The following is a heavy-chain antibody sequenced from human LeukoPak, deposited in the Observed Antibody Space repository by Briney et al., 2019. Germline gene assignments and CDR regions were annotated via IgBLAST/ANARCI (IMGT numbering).Heavy chain of an antibody. CDR1: GGSISSYY. J-gene: IGHJ4*02. CDR2: IYYSGST. CDR3: AREDIGARPDF. D-gene: IGHD6-6*01. Sequence: SETLSLTCTVSGGSISSYYWSWIRQPPGKGLEWIGYIYYSGSTNYNPSLKSRVTISVDASKNQFSLKLSSVTAADTAVYYCAREDIGARPDFWGQGTLVTVSS. V-gene: IGHV4-59*12.